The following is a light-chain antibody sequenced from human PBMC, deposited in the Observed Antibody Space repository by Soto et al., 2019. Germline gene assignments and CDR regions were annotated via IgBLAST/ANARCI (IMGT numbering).Light chain of an antibody. CDR3: QQYNSYQLT. CDR1: QSVSSN. Sequence: EIVMTQSPATLSVSPGERATLSCRASQSVSSNLAWYQQKPGQAPRLLIYGASTRATGIPARFSGSGSGTEFTLTISSLQPDDFATYYCQQYNSYQLTFGGGTKVDIK. V-gene: IGKV3-15*01. CDR2: GAS. J-gene: IGKJ4*01.